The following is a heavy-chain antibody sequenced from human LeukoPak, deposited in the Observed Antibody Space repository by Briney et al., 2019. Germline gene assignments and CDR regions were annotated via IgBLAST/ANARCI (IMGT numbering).Heavy chain of an antibody. J-gene: IGHJ4*02. CDR1: GFSSYG. CDR2: IWYDESNK. Sequence: PGGSLRLSCAASGFSSYGMHWVRQAPGKGLEWVAVIWYDESNKYYADSVKGRFTISRDNSKNTLYLQMNSLRAEDTAVYYCAKANCGGDCYSGGLDYWGQGTLVTVSS. D-gene: IGHD2-21*02. CDR3: AKANCGGDCYSGGLDY. V-gene: IGHV3-30*02.